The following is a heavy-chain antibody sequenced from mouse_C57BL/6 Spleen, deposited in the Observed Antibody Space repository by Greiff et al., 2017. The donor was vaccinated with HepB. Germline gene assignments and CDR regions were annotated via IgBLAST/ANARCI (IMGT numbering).Heavy chain of an antibody. CDR2: ISDGGSYT. J-gene: IGHJ3*01. V-gene: IGHV5-4*01. D-gene: IGHD1-1*01. CDR3: ARERYYGSSYAWFAY. CDR1: GFTFSSYA. Sequence: DVQLQESGGGLVKPGGSLKLSCAASGFTFSSYAMSWVRQTPEKRLEWVATISDGGSYTYYPDNVKGRFTISRDNAKNNLYLQMSHLKSEDTAMYYCARERYYGSSYAWFAYWGQGTLVTVSA.